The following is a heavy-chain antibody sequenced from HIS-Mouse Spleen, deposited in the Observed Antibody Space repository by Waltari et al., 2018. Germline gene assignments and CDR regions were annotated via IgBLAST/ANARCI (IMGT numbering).Heavy chain of an antibody. Sequence: QVQLVQSGAEVKKPGASVKVSCKASGYTFTSYDINWVRQATGQGMEWMGWMTPNSGNTGYAQKFQGRITMTRSTSISTAYMELSSLRSEDTAVYYCARGSSSGSYWYYYYGMDVWGQGTTVTVSS. CDR1: GYTFTSYD. J-gene: IGHJ6*02. V-gene: IGHV1-8*01. D-gene: IGHD1-26*01. CDR2: MTPNSGNT. CDR3: ARGSSSGSYWYYYYGMDV.